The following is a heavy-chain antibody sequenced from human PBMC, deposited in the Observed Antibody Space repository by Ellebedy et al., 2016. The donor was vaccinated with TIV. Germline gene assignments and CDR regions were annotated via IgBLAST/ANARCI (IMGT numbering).Heavy chain of an antibody. CDR1: GVSISSYY. CDR2: IYYSGST. CDR3: ARLTIGGSDPYYYYGKDV. D-gene: IGHD6-25*01. Sequence: SETLSLXCTVSGVSISSYYWSWIRQPPGKGLEWIGYIYYSGSTNYNPSLKSRVTISVDTSKNQFSLKLSSVTAADTAVYYCARLTIGGSDPYYYYGKDVWGQGTTVTVSS. J-gene: IGHJ6*02. V-gene: IGHV4-59*08.